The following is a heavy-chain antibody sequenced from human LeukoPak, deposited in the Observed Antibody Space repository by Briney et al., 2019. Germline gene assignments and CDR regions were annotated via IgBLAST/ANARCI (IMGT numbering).Heavy chain of an antibody. Sequence: GGSLTLSCATSGFTFSGAAMHWVRQTSEKGLEWVGHIRNRDYNHATAYAASVIGRFTISRDDPKNTAYLQVNNLKTEDTAVYYCVRLVEWGTTFDNWGQGTTVTVSS. CDR3: VRLVEWGTTFDN. D-gene: IGHD3-3*01. J-gene: IGHJ3*02. V-gene: IGHV3-73*01. CDR2: IRNRDYNHAT. CDR1: GFTFSGAA.